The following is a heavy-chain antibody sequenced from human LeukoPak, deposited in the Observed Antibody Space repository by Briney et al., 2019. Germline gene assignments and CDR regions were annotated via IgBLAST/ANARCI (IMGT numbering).Heavy chain of an antibody. CDR2: IKQDGSEE. V-gene: IGHV3-7*04. J-gene: IGHJ4*02. CDR3: AREGLQYYYDSSGYPYFDY. Sequence: GGSLRLSCAASGFTFSSYWMSWVRQAPGKGLEWVANIKQDGSEEYYVDSVKGRFTISRDNAKNSLYLQMNSLRAEDTAVYYCAREGLQYYYDSSGYPYFDYWGRGTLVTVSS. CDR1: GFTFSSYW. D-gene: IGHD3-22*01.